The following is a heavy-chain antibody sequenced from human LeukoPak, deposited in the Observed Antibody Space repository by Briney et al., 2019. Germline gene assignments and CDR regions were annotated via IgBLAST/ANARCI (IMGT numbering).Heavy chain of an antibody. J-gene: IGHJ4*02. CDR1: GYSISSGYY. V-gene: IGHV4-38-2*02. CDR3: AGGYYYDSSGLD. CDR2: IYHSGST. D-gene: IGHD3-22*01. Sequence: PSETLSLTCTVSGYSISSGYYWGWIRQPPGKGLEWIGSIYHSGSTYYNPSLKSRVTISVDTSKNQFSLKLSSANDAATAVYYCAGGYYYDSSGLDWGQGTLVTVSS.